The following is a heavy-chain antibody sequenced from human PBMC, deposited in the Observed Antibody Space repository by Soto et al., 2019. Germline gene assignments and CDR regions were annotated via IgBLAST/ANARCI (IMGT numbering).Heavy chain of an antibody. CDR3: ARVVDPDRTARLRRLPDLYYYYYGMDV. CDR1: GGTFSSYA. Sequence: SVKVSCKASGGTFSSYAISWVRQAPGQGLEWMGGIIPIFGTANYAQKFQGRVTITADESTSTAYMELSSLRSEDTAVYYCARVVDPDRTARLRRLPDLYYYYYGMDVWGQGTTVIVSS. V-gene: IGHV1-69*13. J-gene: IGHJ6*02. D-gene: IGHD6-6*01. CDR2: IIPIFGTA.